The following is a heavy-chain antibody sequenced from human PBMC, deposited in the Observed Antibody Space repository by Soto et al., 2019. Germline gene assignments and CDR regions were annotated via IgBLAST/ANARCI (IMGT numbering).Heavy chain of an antibody. Sequence: SETLSLTCAVYGGSFSGSYWSWIRQPPGKGLEWIGEINHSGTTNYNPSLKSRVTISVETSKNHFSLKLSSLTAADTAMYYCATYGANSHYWGHGTLVTVSS. CDR1: GGSFSGSY. J-gene: IGHJ4*01. D-gene: IGHD4-17*01. CDR2: INHSGTT. CDR3: ATYGANSHY. V-gene: IGHV4-34*01.